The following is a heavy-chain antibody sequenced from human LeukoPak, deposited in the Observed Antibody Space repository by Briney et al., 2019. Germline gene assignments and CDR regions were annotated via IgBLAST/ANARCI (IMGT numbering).Heavy chain of an antibody. CDR3: ARAYSSSWYGYYYYMDV. CDR2: INPSGGST. V-gene: IGHV1-46*01. J-gene: IGHJ6*03. CDR1: GYTFTSYY. D-gene: IGHD6-13*01. Sequence: ASVKVSCKASGYTFTSYYMHWVRLAPGEGLEWMGIINPSGGSTSYAQKFQGRVTMARDMSTSTVYMELSSLRSEDTAVYYCARAYSSSWYGYYYYMDVWGKGTTVTISS.